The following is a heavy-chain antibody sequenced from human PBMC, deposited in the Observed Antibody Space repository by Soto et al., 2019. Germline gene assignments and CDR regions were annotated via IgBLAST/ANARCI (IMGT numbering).Heavy chain of an antibody. D-gene: IGHD3-10*01. V-gene: IGHV3-21*01. Sequence: GGSLRLSCAASGFAFSTYSMSWVRQAPGKGLEWVSSISTSGSHTHYADSVKGRFTISRDNAKNSLYLQMNSLRAEDTAVYYCARDPARYYYYGSGSSYSDYWGQGTLVTVSS. CDR1: GFAFSTYS. CDR3: ARDPARYYYYGSGSSYSDY. J-gene: IGHJ4*02. CDR2: ISTSGSHT.